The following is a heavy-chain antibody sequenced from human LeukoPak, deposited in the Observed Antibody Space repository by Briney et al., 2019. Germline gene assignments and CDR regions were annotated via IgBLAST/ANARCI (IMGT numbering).Heavy chain of an antibody. J-gene: IGHJ1*01. CDR3: TRDGRAAAAHFQH. CDR2: IRSKAYGGTT. Sequence: SGGSLRLSCTASGFTFGDYAMSWVRQASGKGLEWVGFIRSKAYGGTTEYAASVKGRFTISRDDSKSIAYLQMNSLKTEDTAVYYCTRDGRAAAAHFQHWGQGTLVTVSS. CDR1: GFTFGDYA. D-gene: IGHD6-13*01. V-gene: IGHV3-49*04.